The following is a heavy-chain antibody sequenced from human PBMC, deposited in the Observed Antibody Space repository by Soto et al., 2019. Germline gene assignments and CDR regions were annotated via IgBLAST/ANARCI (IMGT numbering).Heavy chain of an antibody. J-gene: IGHJ3*02. CDR3: ARTQDIVVVPAAKGAFDI. D-gene: IGHD2-2*01. CDR2: INPSGGST. CDR1: GYTFTSYY. Sequence: ASVKVSCKASGYTFTSYYMHWVRQAPGQGLEWMAIINPSGGSTSYAQKFQGRVTMTRDTSTSTVYMELSSLRSEDTAVYYCARTQDIVVVPAAKGAFDIWGQGTMVTVSS. V-gene: IGHV1-46*01.